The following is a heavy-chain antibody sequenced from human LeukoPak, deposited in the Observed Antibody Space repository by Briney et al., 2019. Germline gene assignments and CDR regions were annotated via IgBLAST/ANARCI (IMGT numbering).Heavy chain of an antibody. CDR3: ARGAPPDS. J-gene: IGHJ4*02. Sequence: SETLSLTCAVYGGSFSGHYWSWIRQPPGKGLEWIGEINHSGSTNYNPSLKSRVTISVDTSKNHFSLRLTSVTAADSAVYYCARGAPPDSWGQGTLVTVSS. CDR1: GGSFSGHY. V-gene: IGHV4-34*01. CDR2: INHSGST.